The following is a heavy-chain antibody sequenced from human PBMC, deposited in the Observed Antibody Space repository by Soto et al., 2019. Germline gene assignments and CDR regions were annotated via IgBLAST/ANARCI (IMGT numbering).Heavy chain of an antibody. V-gene: IGHV1-69*17. CDR3: ARESLGAKGADH. D-gene: IGHD3-16*01. Sequence: QVQLVQSGAEVKRPGSSVKVSCESSGDTFNSYLISWVRQAPGQGLEWMGGIIPIIRVTHYAQKFQGRVTISALSSTGTAYMALTTLGFADTSLYYCARESLGAKGADHWGQGTLVTVSS. CDR2: IIPIIRVT. J-gene: IGHJ4*02. CDR1: GDTFNSYL.